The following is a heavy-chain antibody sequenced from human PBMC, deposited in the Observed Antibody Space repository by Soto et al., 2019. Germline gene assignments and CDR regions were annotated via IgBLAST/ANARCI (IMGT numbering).Heavy chain of an antibody. Sequence: VQLVESGGGFVQPGGSLRLSCAASGFSLSNYWMHWVRQAPGKGLLWVSRISGTGENIRYADSVKGRFTISRDNSKNTLYLQMNSLRVDDTAVYYCAKDPVRGGTGGSWFDYWGQGTLVTVSS. CDR1: GFSLSNYW. V-gene: IGHV3-74*01. CDR3: AKDPVRGGTGGSWFDY. CDR2: ISGTGENI. D-gene: IGHD2-15*01. J-gene: IGHJ4*02.